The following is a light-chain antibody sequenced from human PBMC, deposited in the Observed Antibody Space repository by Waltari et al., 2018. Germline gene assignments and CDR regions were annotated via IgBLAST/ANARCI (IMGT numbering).Light chain of an antibody. CDR1: QNIGPW. CDR2: RAS. V-gene: IGKV1-5*03. J-gene: IGKJ2*01. Sequence: DIQMTQSPSTVSASVGDRVTITCRTSQNIGPWLAWYQQKPGRAPNLLIYRASSLQSWVPSRFSGSGSGTEFTLTITSLQPADIATYYCQQYESSSPYTFGPGTKLEIK. CDR3: QQYESSSPYT.